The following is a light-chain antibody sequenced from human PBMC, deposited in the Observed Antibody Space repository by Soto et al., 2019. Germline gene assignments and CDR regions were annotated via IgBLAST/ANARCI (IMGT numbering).Light chain of an antibody. CDR2: GAS. CDR3: QQANGDPWT. Sequence: DIQMTQSPSSVCAAVGDRVTISCRASHDVRSWLAWYQQKPGKAPNLLIYGASTLQSGVPSRFSGSGSGTDFTLTISSQQPEDFATYYCQQANGDPWTFGQGTKVEIK. V-gene: IGKV1-12*02. CDR1: HDVRSW. J-gene: IGKJ1*01.